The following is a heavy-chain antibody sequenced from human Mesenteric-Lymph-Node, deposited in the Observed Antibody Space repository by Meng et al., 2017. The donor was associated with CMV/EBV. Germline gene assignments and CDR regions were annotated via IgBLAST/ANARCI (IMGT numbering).Heavy chain of an antibody. J-gene: IGHJ6*02. V-gene: IGHV3-30-3*01. Sequence: GESLKISCAASGFTFSSYAMHWVRQAPGKGLEWVAVISYDGSNKYYADSVKGRFTISRDNSKNTLYLQMNSLRAEDTAVYYCARDRSTSSYYYGMDVWGQGTTVTVSS. CDR1: GFTFSSYA. D-gene: IGHD2-2*01. CDR2: ISYDGSNK. CDR3: ARDRSTSSYYYGMDV.